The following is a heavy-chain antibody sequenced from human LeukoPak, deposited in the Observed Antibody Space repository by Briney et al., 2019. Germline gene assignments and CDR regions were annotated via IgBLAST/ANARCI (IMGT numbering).Heavy chain of an antibody. J-gene: IGHJ5*02. CDR1: SGSISSITW. Sequence: SETLSLTCAVSSGSISSITWWSWVRQPPGKGLEWIGEIYHTGSTNYNPSLKSRVTMSVDKSKNQFSLKLSSVTAADTAVYYCAREGGPRSLRGTFDPWGQGTLVTVSS. D-gene: IGHD1-1*01. V-gene: IGHV4-4*02. CDR2: IYHTGST. CDR3: AREGGPRSLRGTFDP.